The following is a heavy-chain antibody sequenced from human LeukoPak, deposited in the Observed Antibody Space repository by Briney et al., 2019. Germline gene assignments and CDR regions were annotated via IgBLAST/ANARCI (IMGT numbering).Heavy chain of an antibody. D-gene: IGHD5-24*01. J-gene: IGHJ4*02. Sequence: GGSPRLSCAASGFTFSNYAMSWVRQAPGKGLEWVSAISVSGGSTYYADSVKGRFTISRDNSKNTLYLQMDSLRAEDTAVYYCATEKMGFDYWGRGTLVTVS. CDR3: ATEKMGFDY. CDR2: ISVSGGST. V-gene: IGHV3-23*01. CDR1: GFTFSNYA.